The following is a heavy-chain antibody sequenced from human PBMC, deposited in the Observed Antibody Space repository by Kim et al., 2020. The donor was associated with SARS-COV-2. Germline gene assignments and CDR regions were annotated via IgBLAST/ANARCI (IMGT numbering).Heavy chain of an antibody. CDR3: VKAKGDRRDCSNGFCYWFDS. CDR1: GFPFRNYA. D-gene: IGHD2-8*01. CDR2: TSGDGSST. J-gene: IGHJ5*01. V-gene: IGHV3-23*01. Sequence: GGSLRLSCAASGFPFRNYAMSWVRQAPGKGLEWVSTTSGDGSSTHYADAVKGRFTISRDNSKNTLYLQMSDLRADDTAVYYCVKAKGDRRDCSNGFCYWFDSWGQGTLVTVSS.